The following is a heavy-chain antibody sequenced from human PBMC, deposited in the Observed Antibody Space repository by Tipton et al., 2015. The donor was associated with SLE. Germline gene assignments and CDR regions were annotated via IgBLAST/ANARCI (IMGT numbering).Heavy chain of an antibody. Sequence: TLSLTCTVSGASISSSYWSWIRQPPGKGLEWIGYIYYTGSANYNPSLKIRVTISIDTSKNQFALKVNSVTAADTAVYYCARENSVNFSPPNYFDYWGQGALVTVSS. CDR1: GASISSSY. J-gene: IGHJ4*02. CDR3: ARENSVNFSPPNYFDY. CDR2: IYYTGSA. D-gene: IGHD5/OR15-5a*01. V-gene: IGHV4-59*01.